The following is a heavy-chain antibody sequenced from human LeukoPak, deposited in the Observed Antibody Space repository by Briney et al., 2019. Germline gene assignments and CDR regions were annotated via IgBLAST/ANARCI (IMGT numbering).Heavy chain of an antibody. V-gene: IGHV4-34*01. Sequence: PSQTLSLTCAVDGGSFSGYYWSWIRQPQGKGLEWIGAINHSGSTNYNPSLKSRVTISVDTSKNQFSLKLSSVTAANTAVYYCARGRYYGSGSYPIRRGSYYFDYWGQGTLVTVSS. CDR1: GGSFSGYY. CDR2: INHSGST. J-gene: IGHJ4*02. CDR3: ARGRYYGSGSYPIRRGSYYFDY. D-gene: IGHD3-10*01.